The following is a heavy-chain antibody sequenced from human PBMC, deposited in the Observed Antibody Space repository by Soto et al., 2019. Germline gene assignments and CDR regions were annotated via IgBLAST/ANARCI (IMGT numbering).Heavy chain of an antibody. CDR1: GCTFSSYA. Sequence: GASVKVSCKASGCTFSSYAISWVRQAPGQGLEWMGGIIPIFGTANYAQKFQGRVTITADESTSTAYMELSSLRSEDTAVYYCARSPYDSSGYYLTMRAFDIWGQGTMVTVSS. CDR2: IIPIFGTA. J-gene: IGHJ3*02. D-gene: IGHD3-22*01. CDR3: ARSPYDSSGYYLTMRAFDI. V-gene: IGHV1-69*13.